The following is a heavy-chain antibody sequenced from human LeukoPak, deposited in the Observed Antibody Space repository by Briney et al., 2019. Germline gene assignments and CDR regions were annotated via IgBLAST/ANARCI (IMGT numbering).Heavy chain of an antibody. CDR1: GFTVSSNY. CDR2: IYSGGNT. J-gene: IGHJ4*02. V-gene: IGHV3-66*01. CDR3: ARDASSGWRYYFDY. Sequence: GGSLRLSCAASGFTVSSNYMSWVRQAPGKGLEWGSVIYSGGNTYYADSVKGRFTISRDNSNNTLYLQMNSLRAEDTAVYYCARDASSGWRYYFDYWGQGTLVTVSS. D-gene: IGHD6-19*01.